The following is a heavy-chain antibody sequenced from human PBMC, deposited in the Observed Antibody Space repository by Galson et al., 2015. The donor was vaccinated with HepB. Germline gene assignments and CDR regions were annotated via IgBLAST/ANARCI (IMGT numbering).Heavy chain of an antibody. J-gene: IGHJ2*01. V-gene: IGHV3-21*04. CDR1: GFTFSSYS. CDR2: ISSSSSYI. CDR3: ARGSNTVTTKGYFDL. D-gene: IGHD5-12*01. Sequence: SLRLSCAASGFTFSSYSMNWVRQAPGKGLEWVSSISSSSSYIYYADSVKGRFTISRDNAKNSLYLQMNSLRAEDTAVYYCARGSNTVTTKGYFDLWGRGTLVTVSS.